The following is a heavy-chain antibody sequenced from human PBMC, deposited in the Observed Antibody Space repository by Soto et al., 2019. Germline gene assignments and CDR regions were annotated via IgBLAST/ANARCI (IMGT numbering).Heavy chain of an antibody. D-gene: IGHD2-8*01. J-gene: IGHJ4*02. V-gene: IGHV3-72*01. CDR2: ARNKVNSYTT. CDR1: GFIFSDHY. Sequence: PGGSLRLSCAASGFIFSDHYMDWVRQAPGKGLEWVGRARNKVNSYTTAYAASVKGRFTISRDDSKNSLYLQMNSLKTEDTAVYFCARLMGTRFDLWGQGTLVTVSS. CDR3: ARLMGTRFDL.